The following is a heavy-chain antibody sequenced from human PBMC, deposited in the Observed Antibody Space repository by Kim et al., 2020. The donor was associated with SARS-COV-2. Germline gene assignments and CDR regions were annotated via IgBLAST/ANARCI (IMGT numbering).Heavy chain of an antibody. Sequence: PKCQGRVTITADESTSTAYMELSSLGSEDTAVYYCAGTYYDYVWVRPFDYWGQGTLVTVSS. D-gene: IGHD3-16*01. J-gene: IGHJ4*02. V-gene: IGHV1-69*01. CDR3: AGTYYDYVWVRPFDY.